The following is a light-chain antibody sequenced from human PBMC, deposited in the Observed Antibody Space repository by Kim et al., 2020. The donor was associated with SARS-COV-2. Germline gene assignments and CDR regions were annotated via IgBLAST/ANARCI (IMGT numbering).Light chain of an antibody. V-gene: IGKV3-11*01. Sequence: EIVLTQSPATLSLSPGERATLSCRASQSVSSYLAWYQQKPGQAPRLLIYDASNRATGIPARFSGSGSGTDFTLTISSLEPEDFAVYYCQQRRNWYTFGQGTKVDIK. CDR2: DAS. CDR3: QQRRNWYT. J-gene: IGKJ2*01. CDR1: QSVSSY.